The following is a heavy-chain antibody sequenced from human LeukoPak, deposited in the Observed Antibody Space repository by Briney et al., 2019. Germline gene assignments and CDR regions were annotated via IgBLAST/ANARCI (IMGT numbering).Heavy chain of an antibody. J-gene: IGHJ5*02. V-gene: IGHV1-69*13. Sequence: SVKVSCKASGGTFSSYAISWVRQAPGQELEWMGGIIPIFGTANYAQKFQGRVTITADESTSTAYMELSSLRSEDTAVYYCARDRAGIAVAGTRSNSFLNWFDPWGQGTLVTVSS. CDR1: GGTFSSYA. CDR2: IIPIFGTA. CDR3: ARDRAGIAVAGTRSNSFLNWFDP. D-gene: IGHD6-19*01.